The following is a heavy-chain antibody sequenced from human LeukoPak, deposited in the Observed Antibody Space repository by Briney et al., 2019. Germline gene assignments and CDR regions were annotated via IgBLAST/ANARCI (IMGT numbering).Heavy chain of an antibody. J-gene: IGHJ4*02. CDR3: ARAEWFGKKYYFDY. V-gene: IGHV4-31*03. CDR1: GGSISSGGYY. Sequence: TSQTLSLTCTVSGGSISSGGYYWSWIRQHPGKGLEWIGYIYYSGSTYYNPSLKSRVTISVDTSKNQFSLKLSSVTAVDTAVYYCARAEWFGKKYYFDYWGQGTLVTVSS. CDR2: IYYSGST. D-gene: IGHD3-10*01.